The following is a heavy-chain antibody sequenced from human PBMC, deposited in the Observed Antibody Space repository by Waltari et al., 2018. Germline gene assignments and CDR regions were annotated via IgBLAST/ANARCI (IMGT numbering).Heavy chain of an antibody. J-gene: IGHJ2*01. D-gene: IGHD2-2*01. V-gene: IGHV4-59*01. CDR2: IYYSGST. Sequence: QVQLQESGPGLVKPSETLSLTCTVSGGSISSYYWSWIRQPPGKGLEWIGYIYYSGSTNYNPSLKSRVTISVDTSKNQFSLKLSSVTAADTAVYYCARGAEVVPAAGVEHWYFDLWGRGTLVTVSS. CDR1: GGSISSYY. CDR3: ARGAEVVPAAGVEHWYFDL.